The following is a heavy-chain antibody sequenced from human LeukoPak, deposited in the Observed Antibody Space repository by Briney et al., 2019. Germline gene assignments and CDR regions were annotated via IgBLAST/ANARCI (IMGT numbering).Heavy chain of an antibody. CDR1: GGSISSSNW. CDR3: AGPIYEAVEQ. V-gene: IGHV4-4*02. CDR2: IYYRST. D-gene: IGHD3-3*01. Sequence: SETLSLTCAVSGGSISSSNWWSWVRRPPGKGLEWIGYIYYRSTNYNPSLKSRVTISIDTSKNQLSLKLRFVTAADTAVYYCAGPIYEAVEQWGQGTLVTVSS. J-gene: IGHJ4*02.